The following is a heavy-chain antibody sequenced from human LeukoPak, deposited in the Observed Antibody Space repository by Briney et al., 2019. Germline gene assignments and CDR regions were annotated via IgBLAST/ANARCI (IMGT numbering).Heavy chain of an antibody. CDR3: ARGSSSWSYNWFDP. Sequence: GASVKVSCKASVYTFTSYDINWVRQATGQGLEWMGWMNPNSGNTGYAQKFQGRVTMTRNTSISTAYMELSSLRSEDTAVYYCARGSSSWSYNWFDPWGQGTLVTVSS. J-gene: IGHJ5*02. CDR2: MNPNSGNT. D-gene: IGHD6-13*01. CDR1: VYTFTSYD. V-gene: IGHV1-8*01.